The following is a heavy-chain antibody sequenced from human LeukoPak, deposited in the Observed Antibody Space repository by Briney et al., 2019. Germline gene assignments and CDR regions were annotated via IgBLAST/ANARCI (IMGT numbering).Heavy chain of an antibody. CDR2: IYYSGST. CDR1: GGSISSYY. CDR3: ARWGQWLALDY. V-gene: IGHV4-39*07. D-gene: IGHD6-19*01. Sequence: SETLSLTCTVSGGSISSYYWGWIRQPPGKGLEWIGSIYYSGSTYYNPSLKSRVTISVDTSKNQFSLKLSSVTAADTAVYYCARWGQWLALDYWGQGTLVTVSS. J-gene: IGHJ4*02.